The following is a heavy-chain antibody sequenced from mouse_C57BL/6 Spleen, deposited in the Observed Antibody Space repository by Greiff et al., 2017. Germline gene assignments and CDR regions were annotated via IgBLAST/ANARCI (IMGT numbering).Heavy chain of an antibody. D-gene: IGHD2-4*01. V-gene: IGHV1-82*01. Sequence: QVQLKESGPELVKPGASVKISCKASGYAFSSSWMNWVKQRPGKGLEWIGRIYPGDGDTNYNGKFKGKATLTADKSSSTAYMQLSSLTSEDSAVYFCAREDYDRGFAYWGQGTLVTVSA. CDR2: IYPGDGDT. CDR3: AREDYDRGFAY. CDR1: GYAFSSSW. J-gene: IGHJ3*01.